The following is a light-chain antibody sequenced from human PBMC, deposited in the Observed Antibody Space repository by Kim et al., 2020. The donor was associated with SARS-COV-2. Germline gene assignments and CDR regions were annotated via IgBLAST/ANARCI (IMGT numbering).Light chain of an antibody. V-gene: IGKV3-20*01. J-gene: IGKJ1*01. CDR3: QQYGNSPRWK. CDR2: GAS. CDR1: QSVSGSY. Sequence: ESVLTQSPGTLSLSPGERATLSCRASQSVSGSYLAWYQQKPGQAPRLLIYGASSRATGIPDRFSGSGSGTDFTLTISRLEPEDFAVYYCQQYGNSPRWKFGQGTKVDIK.